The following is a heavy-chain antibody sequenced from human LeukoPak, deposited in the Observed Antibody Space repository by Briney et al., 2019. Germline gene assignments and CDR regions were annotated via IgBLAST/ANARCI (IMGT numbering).Heavy chain of an antibody. D-gene: IGHD1-26*01. J-gene: IGHJ6*02. Sequence: ASVKVSFKASGYTFTGFYMLWVRQAPGQGFEWMGWINPNSGGTNYAQKFQGRVTMNRDTSIRTAYMELSRLGSDDTGLYYCASSSGSYPTAYGMDVWGQGTTITVSS. CDR1: GYTFTGFY. CDR2: INPNSGGT. CDR3: ASSSGSYPTAYGMDV. V-gene: IGHV1-2*02.